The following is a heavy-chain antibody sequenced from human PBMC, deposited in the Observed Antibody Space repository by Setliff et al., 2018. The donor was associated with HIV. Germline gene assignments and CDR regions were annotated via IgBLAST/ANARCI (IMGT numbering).Heavy chain of an antibody. Sequence: SVKVSCKASGGTLTNHVISWVRQAPGQGLEWVGGIIPIFGTANYAQKFQDRVTITADESTSTVYMELSSLRSEDTAIYYCARALGISSDSNRFDYWGQGTLVTVSS. J-gene: IGHJ4*02. D-gene: IGHD3-22*01. CDR3: ARALGISSDSNRFDY. CDR2: IIPIFGTA. V-gene: IGHV1-69*13. CDR1: GGTLTNHV.